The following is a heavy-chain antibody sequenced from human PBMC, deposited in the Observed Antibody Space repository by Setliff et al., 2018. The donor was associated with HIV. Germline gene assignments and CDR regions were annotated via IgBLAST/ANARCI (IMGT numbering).Heavy chain of an antibody. J-gene: IGHJ5*02. D-gene: IGHD4-17*01. CDR2: IYTSGST. V-gene: IGHV4-4*09. Sequence: SETLSLTCTVSGGSISSYYWSWIRQPPGKGLEWIGYIYTSGSTNYNPSLKSRVTISVDTSKNQFSLKLSSVTAADTAVYYCARVGTTVTTRETYKWFDPWGQGTLVTVSS. CDR3: ARVGTTVTTRETYKWFDP. CDR1: GGSISSYY.